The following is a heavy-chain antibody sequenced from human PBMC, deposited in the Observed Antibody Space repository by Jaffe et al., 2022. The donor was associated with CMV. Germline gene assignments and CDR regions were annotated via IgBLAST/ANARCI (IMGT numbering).Heavy chain of an antibody. CDR3: AREQRFLEWPNSTLYYMDV. CDR1: GFTFSSYE. J-gene: IGHJ6*03. Sequence: EVQLVESGGGLVQPGGSLRLSCAASGFTFSSYEMNWVRQAPGKGLEWVSYISSSGSTIYYADSVKGRFTISRDNAKNSLYLQMNSLRAEDTAVYYCAREQRFLEWPNSTLYYMDVWGKGTTVTVSS. V-gene: IGHV3-48*03. D-gene: IGHD3-3*01. CDR2: ISSSGSTI.